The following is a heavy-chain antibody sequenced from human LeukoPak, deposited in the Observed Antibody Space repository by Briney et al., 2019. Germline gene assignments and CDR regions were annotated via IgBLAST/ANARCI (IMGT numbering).Heavy chain of an antibody. V-gene: IGHV1-8*01. CDR2: MNPNSGNT. Sequence: ASVKVSCKASGYTFTSYDINWVRQATGQGLEGMGWMNPNSGNTGYAQKFQGRVTITRNTSISTAYMELSSLRSEDTAVYYCARGLRGTGRNYYYYMDVWGKGTTVTVSS. D-gene: IGHD3-16*01. CDR3: ARGLRGTGRNYYYYMDV. J-gene: IGHJ6*03. CDR1: GYTFTSYD.